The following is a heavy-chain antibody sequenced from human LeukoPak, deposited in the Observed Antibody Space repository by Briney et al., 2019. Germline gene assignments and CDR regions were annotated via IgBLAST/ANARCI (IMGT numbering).Heavy chain of an antibody. Sequence: GGSLRLSCAASRFTFSNYAMSWVRQAPGKGLEWVSSISSSSSYIYYADSVKGRFTISRDNAKNSLYLQMNSLRAEDTAVYYCARDRFPRIAVAGTADDYWGQGTLVTVSS. V-gene: IGHV3-21*01. J-gene: IGHJ4*02. CDR2: ISSSSSYI. CDR1: RFTFSNYA. CDR3: ARDRFPRIAVAGTADDY. D-gene: IGHD6-19*01.